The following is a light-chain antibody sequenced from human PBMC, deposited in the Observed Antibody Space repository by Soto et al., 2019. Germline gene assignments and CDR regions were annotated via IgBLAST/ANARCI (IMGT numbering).Light chain of an antibody. CDR1: QSVSSSY. J-gene: IGKJ1*01. V-gene: IGKV3-20*01. CDR2: GAS. CDR3: QQYGSSGT. Sequence: DIVLTQRPVTLSLSPGERATLSCRASQSVSSSYLAWYQQKPGQAPRLLIYGASNRATGIPDRFSGSGSGTDFTLTISRLEPEDFAVYYCQQYGSSGTFGQGTKVEIK.